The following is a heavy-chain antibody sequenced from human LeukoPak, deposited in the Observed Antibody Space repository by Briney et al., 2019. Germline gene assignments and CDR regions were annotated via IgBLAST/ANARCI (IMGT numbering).Heavy chain of an antibody. Sequence: ASVKRSCKASGYTFTAYYIYWVRQGPRQGLEWMGWLNPNSGVTRYAQKFQGRVTVTRDSSISTAYMELSSLTSDDTAVYYCARDRGAPDAFAIWGHGTLVTVSS. CDR1: GYTFTAYY. J-gene: IGHJ3*02. D-gene: IGHD4-17*01. CDR3: ARDRGAPDAFAI. V-gene: IGHV1-2*02. CDR2: LNPNSGVT.